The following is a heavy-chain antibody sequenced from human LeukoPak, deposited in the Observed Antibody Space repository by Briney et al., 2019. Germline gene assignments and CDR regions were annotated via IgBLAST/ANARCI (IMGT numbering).Heavy chain of an antibody. D-gene: IGHD3-9*01. Sequence: ASVKVSYKASGYTFTGYYMHWVRQATGQGLEWMGWMNPNSGNTGYAQKFQGRVTMTRNTSISTAYMELSSLRSEDTAVYYCARGLIRYFDWLLHEDSYFDYWGQGTLVTVSS. V-gene: IGHV1-8*02. CDR2: MNPNSGNT. J-gene: IGHJ4*02. CDR3: ARGLIRYFDWLLHEDSYFDY. CDR1: GYTFTGYY.